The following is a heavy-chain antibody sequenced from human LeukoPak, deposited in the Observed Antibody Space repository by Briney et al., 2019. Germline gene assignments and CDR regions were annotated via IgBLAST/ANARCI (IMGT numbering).Heavy chain of an antibody. CDR1: GRSHRRGRYH. J-gene: IGHJ4*02. CDR2: LYYSGST. Sequence: SETLSLLCSVWGRSHRRGRYHWRWIRQRPGKGLEWIGYLYYSGSTNYNPSLKSRVTISVDTSKNQFSLRLSSVTAADTAVYYCARAPDYWGQGTLVTVSS. CDR3: ARAPDY. V-gene: IGHV4-61*01.